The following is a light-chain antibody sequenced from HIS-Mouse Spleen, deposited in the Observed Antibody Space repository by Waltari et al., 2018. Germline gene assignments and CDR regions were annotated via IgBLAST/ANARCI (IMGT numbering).Light chain of an antibody. V-gene: IGKV3-15*01. Sequence: EIVMTQSPATLSLSTVARATLSCRASQSVSSNLAWYQQKPGQAPRLLIYGASTRATGIPARFSGSGSGTEFTLTISSMQSEDFAVYYCQQYNNWPPWTFGQGTKVEIK. CDR1: QSVSSN. J-gene: IGKJ1*01. CDR2: GAS. CDR3: QQYNNWPPWT.